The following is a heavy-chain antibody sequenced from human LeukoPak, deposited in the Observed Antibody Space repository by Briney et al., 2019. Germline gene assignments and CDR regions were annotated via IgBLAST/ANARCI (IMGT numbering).Heavy chain of an antibody. D-gene: IGHD3-22*01. CDR3: AGDLVTMIVGQFDP. Sequence: SETLSLTCAVYGGSFSGYYWSWIRQPPGKGLEWIGEINHSGSTNYNPSLKSRVTISVDTSKNQFSLKLSSVTAVDTAVYYCAGDLVTMIVGQFDPWGQGTLVTVSS. CDR2: INHSGST. CDR1: GGSFSGYY. J-gene: IGHJ5*02. V-gene: IGHV4-34*01.